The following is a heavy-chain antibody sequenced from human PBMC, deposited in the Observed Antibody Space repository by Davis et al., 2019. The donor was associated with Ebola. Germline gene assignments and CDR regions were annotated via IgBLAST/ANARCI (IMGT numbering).Heavy chain of an antibody. V-gene: IGHV3-9*01. J-gene: IGHJ1*01. CDR2: ISWKSDNI. CDR3: VKERGLVAARDLYFQH. Sequence: SLRLSRVASGFFFEDFAMHLVRQAPGKGPEWVSGISWKSDNIGYADSVKGRFTISRDNAKNSVYLQMNSLSTEDTALYYCVKERGLVAARDLYFQHWGQGTLVIVSS. D-gene: IGHD3/OR15-3a*01. CDR1: GFFFEDFA.